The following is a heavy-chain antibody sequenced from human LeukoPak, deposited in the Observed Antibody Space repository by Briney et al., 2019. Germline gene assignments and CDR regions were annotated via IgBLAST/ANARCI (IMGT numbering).Heavy chain of an antibody. CDR2: IYYSGST. V-gene: IGHV4-59*01. Sequence: PSETLSLTCTVSGGSISSYYWSWIRQPPGKGLEWIGYIYYSGSTNYNPSLKSRVTISVDTSKNQFSLKLSSVTAADTAVYYCARDVYYYDSSGYYHYFDYWGQGTLVTVSS. J-gene: IGHJ4*02. CDR1: GGSISSYY. CDR3: ARDVYYYDSSGYYHYFDY. D-gene: IGHD3-22*01.